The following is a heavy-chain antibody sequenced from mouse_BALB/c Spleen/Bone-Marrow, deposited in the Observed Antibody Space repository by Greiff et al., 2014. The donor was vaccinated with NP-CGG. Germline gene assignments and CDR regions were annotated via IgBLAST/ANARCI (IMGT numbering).Heavy chain of an antibody. V-gene: IGHV1S29*02. J-gene: IGHJ3*01. CDR2: IYPYSGGT. CDR3: ARGNWDFAY. CDR1: GYTFTDYN. D-gene: IGHD4-1*01. Sequence: EVQLVESGPELVRPGASVKISCKASGYTFTDYNIYWVKQSHGKSLEWIGYIYPYSGGTGYNQKFKSKATLTVDNSSTTAYMELRNLTSEDSAVYYCARGNWDFAYWGQGTLVTVST.